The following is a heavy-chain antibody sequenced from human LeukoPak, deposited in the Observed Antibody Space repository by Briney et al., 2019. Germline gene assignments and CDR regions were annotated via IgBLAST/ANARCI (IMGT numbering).Heavy chain of an antibody. CDR3: AKDDAYDFWSGYYIQNYYYYGMDV. CDR2: INSDGSST. CDR1: GFTLSSYW. Sequence: GGSLRLSCAASGFTLSSYWMHWVRQAPGKGLVWVSRINSDGSSTTYADSVKGRFTISRDNAKNTLYLQMNSLRAEDTAVYYCAKDDAYDFWSGYYIQNYYYYGMDVWGQGTTVTVSS. D-gene: IGHD3-3*01. V-gene: IGHV3-74*01. J-gene: IGHJ6*02.